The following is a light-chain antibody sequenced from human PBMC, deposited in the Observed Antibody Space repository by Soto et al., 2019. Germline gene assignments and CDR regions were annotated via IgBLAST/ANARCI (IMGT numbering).Light chain of an antibody. J-gene: IGKJ1*01. V-gene: IGKV1-27*01. CDR2: AAS. CDR3: QKYKSAPWT. Sequence: DIQMTQCPSSLSASVGDRVTITCRASQGISKYLAWYQQKPWKVPKLLIYAASTLQSGVPSRFSGRGSGTDFTLTIGRLQPEDVATYYCQKYKSAPWTFGQGTKVEIK. CDR1: QGISKY.